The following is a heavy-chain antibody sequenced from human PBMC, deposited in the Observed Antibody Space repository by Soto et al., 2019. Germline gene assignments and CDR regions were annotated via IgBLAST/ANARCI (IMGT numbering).Heavy chain of an antibody. D-gene: IGHD6-19*01. V-gene: IGHV3-23*01. CDR2: ISGDTATT. CDR1: GFSFSEYS. J-gene: IGHJ6*02. Sequence: PGGSLRLSCAASGFSFSEYSMTWVRQAPGKGLQWVSAISGDTATTHYADSVKGRFTISRDNSRDTLYLQMNSLRVEDTAIYYCAKPLQQWLLQGSGVDVWGQGTTVTVPS. CDR3: AKPLQQWLLQGSGVDV.